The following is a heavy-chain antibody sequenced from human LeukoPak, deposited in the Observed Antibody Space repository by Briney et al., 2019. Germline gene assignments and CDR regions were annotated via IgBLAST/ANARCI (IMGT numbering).Heavy chain of an antibody. Sequence: GGSLRLSCAASGFTFSNYAMSWVRQAPGKGLEWVSTISGSGGSTYYADSVKGRFTISRDNSKNTLYLQMNSLRAEDTAVYYCAKTDSSGYYYVATDAFDIWGQGTMVTVSS. CDR3: AKTDSSGYYYVATDAFDI. D-gene: IGHD3-22*01. J-gene: IGHJ3*02. CDR2: ISGSGGST. CDR1: GFTFSNYA. V-gene: IGHV3-23*01.